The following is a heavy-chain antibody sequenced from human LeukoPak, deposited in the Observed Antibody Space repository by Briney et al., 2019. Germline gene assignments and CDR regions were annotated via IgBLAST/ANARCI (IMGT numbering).Heavy chain of an antibody. CDR3: AKLYYYDSSGSADAFDI. Sequence: GGSLRLSCAASGFTFSSYGMHWVRQAPGKGLEWVAVISYDGSNKHYADSVKGRFTISRDNSKNTLYLQMNSLRAEDTAVYYCAKLYYYDSSGSADAFDIWGQGTMVTVSS. J-gene: IGHJ3*02. V-gene: IGHV3-30*18. CDR2: ISYDGSNK. D-gene: IGHD3-22*01. CDR1: GFTFSSYG.